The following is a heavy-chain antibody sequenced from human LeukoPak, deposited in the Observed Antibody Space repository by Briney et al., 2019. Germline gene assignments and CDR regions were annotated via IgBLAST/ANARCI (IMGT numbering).Heavy chain of an antibody. CDR2: FNDSGNI. CDR3: AREAYSYDFWSGNYKGDTFDI. Sequence: SETLSLTCAVHGGSFSGYFWSWIRQPPGGGLEWVGDFNDSGNINSNLSLKSRVTISVVTPRNRLSLKLTSVTAADTAVYYSAREAYSYDFWSGNYKGDTFDIWGQGTLVTVSS. D-gene: IGHD3-3*01. CDR1: GGSFSGYF. V-gene: IGHV4-34*01. J-gene: IGHJ3*02.